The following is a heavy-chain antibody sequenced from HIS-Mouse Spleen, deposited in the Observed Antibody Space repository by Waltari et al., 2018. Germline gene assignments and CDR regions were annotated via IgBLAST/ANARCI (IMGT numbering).Heavy chain of an antibody. Sequence: QVQLVESGGGVVQPGWSLRLSCAASGFTFISYGMHWVRQAPGKGREWVAVISYDGSNKYYADSVKGRFTISRDNSKNTLYLQMNSLRAEDTAVYYCAKDKHHAFDYWGQGTLVTVSS. CDR2: ISYDGSNK. V-gene: IGHV3-30*18. J-gene: IGHJ4*02. CDR3: AKDKHHAFDY. CDR1: GFTFISYG.